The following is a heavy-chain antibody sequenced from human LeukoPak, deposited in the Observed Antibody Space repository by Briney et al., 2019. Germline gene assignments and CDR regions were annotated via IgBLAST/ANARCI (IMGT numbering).Heavy chain of an antibody. J-gene: IGHJ4*02. CDR2: IKSKTDGGTT. CDR1: GFSFVNAW. D-gene: IGHD4-17*01. CDR3: TTDYLSTVTSIYY. Sequence: GGSLRLPWAAAGFSFVNAWVSWVRPDARDGLEWVGRIKSKTDGGTTDYAAPVKGRLTISRDDSKNTLYLQMNSLKTEDTAVYYCTTDYLSTVTSIYYWGQGTLVTVSS. V-gene: IGHV3-15*01.